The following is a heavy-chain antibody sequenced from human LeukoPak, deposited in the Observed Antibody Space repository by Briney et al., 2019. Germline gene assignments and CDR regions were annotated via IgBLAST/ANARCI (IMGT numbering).Heavy chain of an antibody. V-gene: IGHV4-39*01. J-gene: IGHJ3*02. CDR2: IYYSGST. Sequence: SETLSLTCTVSGGSISSSSYYWGWIRQPPGKGLEWIGSIYYSGSTYYNPSLKSRVTISVDTSKNQFSLKLSPVTAADTAVYYCARLIPWGGLRNAFDIWGQGTMVTVSS. CDR1: GGSISSSSYY. D-gene: IGHD4-17*01. CDR3: ARLIPWGGLRNAFDI.